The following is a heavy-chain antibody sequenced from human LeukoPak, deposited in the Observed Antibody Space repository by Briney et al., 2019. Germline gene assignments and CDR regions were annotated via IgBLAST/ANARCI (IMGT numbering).Heavy chain of an antibody. Sequence: SETLSLTCAVYGGSFSGYYWSWIRQPPGKGLEWIGYIYYSGSTYYNPSLKSRVTISVDTSKNQFSLKLSSVTAADTAVYYCARASSGSYHDTAFDYWGQGTLVTVSS. CDR3: ARASSGSYHDTAFDY. CDR2: IYYSGST. CDR1: GGSFSGYY. D-gene: IGHD1-26*01. J-gene: IGHJ4*02. V-gene: IGHV4-34*01.